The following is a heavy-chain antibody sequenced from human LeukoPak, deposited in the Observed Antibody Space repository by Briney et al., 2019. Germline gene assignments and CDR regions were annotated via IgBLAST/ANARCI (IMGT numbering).Heavy chain of an antibody. D-gene: IGHD6-19*01. V-gene: IGHV4-34*01. J-gene: IGHJ4*02. Sequence: RSETLSLTCAVYGGSFSGYYWSWIRQPPGKGLEWIGEIHHSGSTNYNPSLKSRVTMSVDTSKNQFSLKLSSVTAADTALYYCARGGGSGWYIDYWGQGTLVAVSS. CDR2: IHHSGST. CDR1: GGSFSGYY. CDR3: ARGGGSGWYIDY.